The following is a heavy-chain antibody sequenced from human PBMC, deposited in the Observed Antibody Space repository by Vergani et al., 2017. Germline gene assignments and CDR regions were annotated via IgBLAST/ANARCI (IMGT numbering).Heavy chain of an antibody. V-gene: IGHV3-21*01. D-gene: IGHD2-2*01. CDR2: ISSSSSYI. J-gene: IGHJ6*03. Sequence: VQLVESGGGVVQPGRSLRLSCAASGFTFSSYSMNWVRQAPGKGLEWVSSISSSSSYIYYADSVKGRFTISRDNAKNSLYLQMNSLRAEDTAVYYCARVGSECSSTSCYWGYYYYYYMDVWGKGTTVTVSS. CDR3: ARVGSECSSTSCYWGYYYYYYMDV. CDR1: GFTFSSYS.